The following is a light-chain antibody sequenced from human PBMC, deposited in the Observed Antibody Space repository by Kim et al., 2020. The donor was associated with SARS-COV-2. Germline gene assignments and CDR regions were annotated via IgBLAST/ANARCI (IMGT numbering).Light chain of an antibody. CDR2: GAS. Sequence: EIVMTQSPPTLSVSPGERATLSCRASQSVRSNLAWYQQKPGQAPRLLIYGASTRATGIPARFSGSGSGTEFTLTINSLQSEDFAVYYCQQYNNWPPLTFGGGTKVEI. CDR1: QSVRSN. J-gene: IGKJ4*01. CDR3: QQYNNWPPLT. V-gene: IGKV3-15*01.